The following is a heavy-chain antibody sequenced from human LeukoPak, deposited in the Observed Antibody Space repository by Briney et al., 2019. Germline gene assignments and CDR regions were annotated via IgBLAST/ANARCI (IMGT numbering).Heavy chain of an antibody. CDR2: MDSTGGNP. CDR3: AKGAGYRSSGWYFDH. Sequence: PRWPLRLSCTASGFTFNVCGMRWIGQAPGKGLESVSDMDSTGGNPYYAEYGKGRCTISRDNSKNTLYLQVNSLRAEDTAVYYCAKGAGYRSSGWYFDHSGQGTLVTGSS. V-gene: IGHV3-23*01. J-gene: IGHJ4*02. D-gene: IGHD6-19*01. CDR1: GFTFNVCG.